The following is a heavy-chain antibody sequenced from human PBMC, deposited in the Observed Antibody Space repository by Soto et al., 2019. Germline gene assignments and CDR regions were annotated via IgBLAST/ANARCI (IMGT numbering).Heavy chain of an antibody. D-gene: IGHD3-10*01. CDR1: GYTFTSYG. J-gene: IGHJ4*02. Sequence: ASVKVSCKASGYTFTSYGISWVRQAPGQGLEWMGWIXXXXXXXXXXXXXQGRVTMTTDTSTSTAYMELRSLRSDDTAVYYCARDGRYYGSGSYPTPFDYWGQGTLVTVS. V-gene: IGHV1-18*01. CDR2: IXXXXXXX. CDR3: ARDGRYYGSGSYPTPFDY.